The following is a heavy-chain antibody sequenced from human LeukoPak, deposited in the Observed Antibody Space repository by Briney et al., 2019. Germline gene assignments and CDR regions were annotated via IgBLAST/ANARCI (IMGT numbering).Heavy chain of an antibody. J-gene: IGHJ4*02. CDR1: GFTFSGYE. D-gene: IGHD4-17*01. CDR2: IISRGRKV. CDR3: VGDYGDFARRLAY. V-gene: IGHV3-48*03. Sequence: GGSLRLSGAASGFTFSGYEMTGVRQAPGKGREGISYIISRGRKVVYVKSVKVRFTISRHNAKHPLYLQMNSLRADDTAVYYCVGDYGDFARRLAYWGQGTLVPVSS.